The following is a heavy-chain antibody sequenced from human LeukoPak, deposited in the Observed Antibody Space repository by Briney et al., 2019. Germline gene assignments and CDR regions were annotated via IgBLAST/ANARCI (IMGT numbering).Heavy chain of an antibody. CDR2: ISGSGGST. CDR1: GFTSSSYA. J-gene: IGHJ4*02. CDR3: AKDMVRGVTPSDY. D-gene: IGHD3-10*01. Sequence: GGSLRLSCAASGFTSSSYAMSWLRQPPGRGLEWVSAISGSGGSTYYADSVKGRFTISRDNSQNTLYLQMNSLRAEDTAVYYCAKDMVRGVTPSDYWGQGTLVTVSS. V-gene: IGHV3-23*01.